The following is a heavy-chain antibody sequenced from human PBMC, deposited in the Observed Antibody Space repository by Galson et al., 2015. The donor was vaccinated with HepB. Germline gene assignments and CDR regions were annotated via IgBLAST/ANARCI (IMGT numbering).Heavy chain of an antibody. CDR3: ARHAQGSWSTSYFFAY. Sequence: SETLSLTCRVSGDSVTNIGSYWAWIRQPPGKGLEWIGSIHSTGSTYYNPSLRSRVTISADTSKSQFSLKLKSVTAADRAVYYCARHAQGSWSTSYFFAYWGQGTLVTVSS. D-gene: IGHD6-13*01. V-gene: IGHV4-39*01. J-gene: IGHJ4*02. CDR1: GDSVTNIGSY. CDR2: IHSTGST.